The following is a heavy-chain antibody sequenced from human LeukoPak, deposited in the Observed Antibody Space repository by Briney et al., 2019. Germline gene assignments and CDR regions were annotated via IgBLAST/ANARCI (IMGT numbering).Heavy chain of an antibody. D-gene: IGHD3-10*01. J-gene: IGHJ4*02. Sequence: ASVKVSCKASGYTFIGYYMHWVRQAPGQGLEWMGWINPNSGDTNSAQKFQGRVTMTRDTSISTAYMELSRLKSDDTAVYYCARDSGYYYGSGSYYALDYWGQGTLVTVSS. CDR1: GYTFIGYY. V-gene: IGHV1-2*02. CDR3: ARDSGYYYGSGSYYALDY. CDR2: INPNSGDT.